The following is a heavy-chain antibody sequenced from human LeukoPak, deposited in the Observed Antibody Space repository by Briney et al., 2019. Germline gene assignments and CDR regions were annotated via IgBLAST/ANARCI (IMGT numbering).Heavy chain of an antibody. J-gene: IGHJ4*02. CDR1: GGSISSYY. CDR2: IYYSGST. V-gene: IGHV4-59*01. Sequence: PSETLSLTCTVSGGSISSYYWSWIRQPPGKGLEWIGYIYYSGSTNYNPSLKSRVTISVDTSKNQFSLKLSSVTAADTAVYYCARDGIYQGHRYFDFWGQGTLVTVSS. CDR3: ARDGIYQGHRYFDF. D-gene: IGHD3-16*02.